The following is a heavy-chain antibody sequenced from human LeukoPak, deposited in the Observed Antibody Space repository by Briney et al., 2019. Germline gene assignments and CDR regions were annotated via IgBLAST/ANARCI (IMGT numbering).Heavy chain of an antibody. D-gene: IGHD3-10*01. CDR3: AKVKGITMVRGLIYYYYGLDV. V-gene: IGHV3-23*01. Sequence: GGSLRLSCAASVFTFSNHDMSWVRQAPGKGLEWVSDISGSGGTLYYAASVKGRFTISRDNSRNTLYLQMNSLRAEDTAVYYCAKVKGITMVRGLIYYYYGLDVWGQGTTVTVSS. CDR1: VFTFSNHD. J-gene: IGHJ6*02. CDR2: ISGSGGTL.